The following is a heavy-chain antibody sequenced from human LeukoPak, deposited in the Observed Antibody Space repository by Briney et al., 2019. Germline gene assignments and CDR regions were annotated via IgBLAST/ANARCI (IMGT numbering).Heavy chain of an antibody. CDR1: GFTFSSYS. V-gene: IGHV3-48*02. D-gene: IGHD3-9*01. CDR3: ARCRQDDITYFDY. Sequence: GGSLRLSCPASGFTFSSYSMNWVRQARGKGLEWVSYISSSSSTIYHADSVKGRFTISRDNAKNSLYLQMNSLRDEDTAVYYCARCRQDDITYFDYWGQGTLVTVSS. J-gene: IGHJ4*02. CDR2: ISSSSSTI.